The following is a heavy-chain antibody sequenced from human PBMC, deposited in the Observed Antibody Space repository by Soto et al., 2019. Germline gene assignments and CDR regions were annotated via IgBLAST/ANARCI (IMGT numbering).Heavy chain of an antibody. J-gene: IGHJ5*02. Sequence: SETLSLTCTVSGGSINDFYWSWIRQPPGKGLEWIGYIYYSGSTDYNPSLKGRVTISVDTSKNQFSLKLRSVTAADTAVSYCARRGYSYGTFDPWGQGTLVTVSS. CDR1: GGSINDFY. CDR2: IYYSGST. D-gene: IGHD5-18*01. CDR3: ARRGYSYGTFDP. V-gene: IGHV4-59*08.